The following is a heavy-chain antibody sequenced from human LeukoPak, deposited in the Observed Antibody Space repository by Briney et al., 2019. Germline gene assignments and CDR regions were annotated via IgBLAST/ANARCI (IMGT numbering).Heavy chain of an antibody. D-gene: IGHD4-11*01. V-gene: IGHV4-4*07. J-gene: IGHJ6*02. CDR1: GGSISSYY. Sequence: SETLSLTCTVSGGSISSYYWRWIRQPAGKGLEWIGRIYTSGSTNYNPSLKSRVTMSVDTSKNQFSLKLSSVTAADTAVYYCARENYSNYALVHYYYGMDVWGQGTTVTVSS. CDR2: IYTSGST. CDR3: ARENYSNYALVHYYYGMDV.